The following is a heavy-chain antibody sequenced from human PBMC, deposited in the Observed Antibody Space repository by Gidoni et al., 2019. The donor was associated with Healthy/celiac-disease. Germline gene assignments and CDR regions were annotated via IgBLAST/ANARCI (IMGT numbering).Heavy chain of an antibody. D-gene: IGHD1-26*01. CDR3: ARHGVGATVAFDI. CDR2: IYYSGST. J-gene: IGHJ3*02. Sequence: QVQLQESGPGLVQPSEPLSLTCTVSGGSISSYYWSWIRQPPGKGLEWIGYIYYSGSTNYNPSLKRRVTISVDTSKNQFSLKLSSVTAADTAGYYCARHGVGATVAFDIWGQGTMVTVSS. CDR1: GGSISSYY. V-gene: IGHV4-59*08.